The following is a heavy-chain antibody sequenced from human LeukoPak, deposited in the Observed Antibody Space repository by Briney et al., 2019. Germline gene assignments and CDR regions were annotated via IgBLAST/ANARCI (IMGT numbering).Heavy chain of an antibody. J-gene: IGHJ6*04. CDR3: ASGYCSSTSCYPYYYGMDV. D-gene: IGHD2-2*03. CDR2: ISYDGSNK. CDR1: GFTFSSYA. V-gene: IGHV3-30*04. Sequence: GGSLRLSCAASGFTFSSYAMHWVRQAPGKGLEWVAVISYDGSNKYYADSVKGRFTISRDNSKNTLYLQMNSLRADDTAVYYCASGYCSSTSCYPYYYGMDVWGKGTTVTVSS.